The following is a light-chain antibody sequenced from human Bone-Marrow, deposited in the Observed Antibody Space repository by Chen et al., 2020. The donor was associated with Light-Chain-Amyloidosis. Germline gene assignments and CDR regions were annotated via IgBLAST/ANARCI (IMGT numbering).Light chain of an antibody. CDR1: NIGSTS. CDR2: DDS. CDR3: QVWDRSSDRPV. Sequence: SYVLTQPSSVSVAPGQTATIACGGNNIGSTSVHWYQQTPGPAPLLVVYDDSDRPSGIPARLSGSNSGHTAALTISRVEAGDEADYYCQVWDRSSDRPVFGGGTKLTVL. V-gene: IGLV3-21*02. J-gene: IGLJ3*02.